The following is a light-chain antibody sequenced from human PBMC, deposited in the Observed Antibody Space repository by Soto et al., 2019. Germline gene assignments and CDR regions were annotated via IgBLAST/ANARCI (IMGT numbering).Light chain of an antibody. J-gene: IGLJ1*01. CDR1: SSDVGGYNY. V-gene: IGLV2-14*01. CDR2: EVS. CDR3: SSYTTTGTLYV. Sequence: QSVLTQPASVSGSPGQSITISCTGTSSDVGGYNYVSWYQHHPGKAPKLMIYEVSNRPSGVSNRFAGSKSGNTASLAISGLQAEDEADYYCSSYTTTGTLYVFGSGTKLTVL.